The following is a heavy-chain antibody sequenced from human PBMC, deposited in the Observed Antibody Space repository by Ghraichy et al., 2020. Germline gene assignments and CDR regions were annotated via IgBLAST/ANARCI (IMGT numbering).Heavy chain of an antibody. Sequence: SQTLSLTCSVSGASISAFDNYWGWIRQTPGKTLEWIGNIYFTGGTYYRPSLRSRVTMSVDTSKNQFSLQLTSVTAADTAVYYCARERGRGVVDYWGQGTLVTVSS. CDR2: IYFTGGT. V-gene: IGHV4-31*03. D-gene: IGHD3-10*01. CDR1: GASISAFDNY. J-gene: IGHJ4*02. CDR3: ARERGRGVVDY.